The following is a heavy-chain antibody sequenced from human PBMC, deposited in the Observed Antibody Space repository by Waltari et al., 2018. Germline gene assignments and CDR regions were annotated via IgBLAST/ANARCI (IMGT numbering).Heavy chain of an antibody. V-gene: IGHV3-74*01. D-gene: IGHD3-22*01. J-gene: IGHJ4*02. Sequence: EEKVVESGGGLVQPGESLRLSCVASGFTFGNYRMHWVRQPPGKGLVGVSGIKRDGSMTSYADSVKGRFTIPRDNSKNTLYLQMNSLRAEDTAVYYCAREGPDSGYHEYYFDYWGQGTLVTVSS. CDR1: GFTFGNYR. CDR2: IKRDGSMT. CDR3: AREGPDSGYHEYYFDY.